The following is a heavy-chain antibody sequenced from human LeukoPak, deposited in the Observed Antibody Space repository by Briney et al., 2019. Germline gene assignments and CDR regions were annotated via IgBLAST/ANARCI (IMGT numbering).Heavy chain of an antibody. D-gene: IGHD1-26*01. CDR2: INPNSGGT. Sequence: ASVKVSCKASGYTFTDYYIHWVRQAPGQGLEWMGRINPNSGGTNYAQKFQGRVTMTRDTSISTAYMELSRLRSDDTAVYYCARYITVGATYQHFDYWGQGTLVTVSS. V-gene: IGHV1-2*06. J-gene: IGHJ4*02. CDR3: ARYITVGATYQHFDY. CDR1: GYTFTDYY.